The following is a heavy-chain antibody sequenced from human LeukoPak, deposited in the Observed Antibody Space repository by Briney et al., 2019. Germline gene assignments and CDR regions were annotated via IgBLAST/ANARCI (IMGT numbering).Heavy chain of an antibody. J-gene: IGHJ1*01. V-gene: IGHV4-39*07. D-gene: IGHD6-19*01. CDR3: ARVSKQWLVPGYFQH. CDR1: GGSISTSNYY. Sequence: PSETLSLTCTVSGGSISTSNYYWGWIRQPPGKGLEWIGNIFYSGSTYYSPSLKSRVTISLDTSRNQFSLKLSSVTAADTAVYYCARVSKQWLVPGYFQHWGQGTLVTVSS. CDR2: IFYSGST.